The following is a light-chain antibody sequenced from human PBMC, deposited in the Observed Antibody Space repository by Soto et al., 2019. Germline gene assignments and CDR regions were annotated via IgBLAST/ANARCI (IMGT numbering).Light chain of an antibody. Sequence: EIVMTQSPATLSVSPGERATLSCRASQSVSSNLAWYQQKPGQAPRLLIYGASTRATGIPARFSGSGSGTDFTLTISSLQYEDFAVYYCQQYNNWHTFGGGTKVEIK. V-gene: IGKV3D-15*01. CDR3: QQYNNWHT. J-gene: IGKJ4*01. CDR1: QSVSSN. CDR2: GAS.